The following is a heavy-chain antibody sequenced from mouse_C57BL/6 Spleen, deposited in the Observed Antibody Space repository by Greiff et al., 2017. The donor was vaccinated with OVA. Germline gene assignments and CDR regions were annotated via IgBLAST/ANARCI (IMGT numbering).Heavy chain of an antibody. J-gene: IGHJ1*03. CDR2: INYDGSST. Sequence: EVQLVESEGGLVQPGSSMKLSCTASGFTFSDYYMAWVRQVPEKGLEWVANINYDGSSTYYLDSLKSRFIISRDNAKNILYLQMSSLKSEDTATYYCARDLLLRSHWYVDVWGTGTTVTVSS. V-gene: IGHV5-16*01. CDR1: GFTFSDYY. CDR3: ARDLLLRSHWYVDV. D-gene: IGHD1-1*01.